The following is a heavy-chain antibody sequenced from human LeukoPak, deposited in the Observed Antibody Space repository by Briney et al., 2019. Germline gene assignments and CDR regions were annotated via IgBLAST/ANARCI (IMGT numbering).Heavy chain of an antibody. D-gene: IGHD2-21*01. CDR3: AKDTEFTVIGNWFDP. Sequence: PGGSLRLSCAASGFTFSSYAMSWVRQAPGKGLEWVSAISGSGGSTYYADSVKGRFTISRDNSKNTLYLQMNSLRAEDTAVYYCAKDTEFTVIGNWFDPWGQGTLVTVSS. CDR2: ISGSGGST. CDR1: GFTFSSYA. J-gene: IGHJ5*02. V-gene: IGHV3-23*01.